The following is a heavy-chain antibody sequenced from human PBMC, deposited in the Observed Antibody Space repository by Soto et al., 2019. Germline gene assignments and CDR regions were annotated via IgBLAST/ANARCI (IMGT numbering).Heavy chain of an antibody. D-gene: IGHD4-17*01. Sequence: QVQLVQSGAEVKKPGASVKVSCKASGYTFTSYAMHWVRQAPGQRLEWMGWINAGNGNTKYSQKFQGRVTITRDTSASTAYMELSSLRSEDTAVYYCARDQLWKTVTKGLGVSDYWGQGTLVTVSS. V-gene: IGHV1-3*01. CDR1: GYTFTSYA. CDR3: ARDQLWKTVTKGLGVSDY. CDR2: INAGNGNT. J-gene: IGHJ4*02.